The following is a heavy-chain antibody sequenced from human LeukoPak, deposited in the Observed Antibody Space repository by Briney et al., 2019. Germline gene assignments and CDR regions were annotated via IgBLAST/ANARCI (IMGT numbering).Heavy chain of an antibody. CDR3: ARLTRDYFDY. V-gene: IGHV3-20*04. CDR1: GFTFSSDA. J-gene: IGHJ4*02. CDR2: ISWNSGSI. Sequence: GGSLRLSCTASGFTFSSDAMSWVRQAPGKGLEWVSGISWNSGSIGYADSVKGRFTISRDNAKNSLYLQMNSPRAEDTAVYFCARLTRDYFDYWGQGTVVIVSS.